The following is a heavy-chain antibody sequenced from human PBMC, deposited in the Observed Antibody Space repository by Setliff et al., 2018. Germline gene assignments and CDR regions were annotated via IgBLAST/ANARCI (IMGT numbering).Heavy chain of an antibody. V-gene: IGHV3-7*01. CDR3: TRDQDYYGMDV. CDR2: ITHDGSKT. CDR1: GSTFSTYW. Sequence: GGSLRLSCAASGSTFSTYWMSWVRQAPGKGLEWVASITHDGSKTYILDSVKGRFTISRDNTKNSLYLQMNSLRGEDTAVYHCTRDQDYYGMDVWGQGTTVTVSS. J-gene: IGHJ6*02.